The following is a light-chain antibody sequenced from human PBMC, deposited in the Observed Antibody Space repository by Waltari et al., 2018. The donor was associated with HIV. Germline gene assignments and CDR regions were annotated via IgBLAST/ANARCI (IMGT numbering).Light chain of an antibody. J-gene: IGLJ2*01. V-gene: IGLV2-23*02. CDR3: CSYARSSTRI. Sequence: QSALTQPASVSGTPGQSLTISCTGTSSDLGSYNLVSWYQQHPGKAPKLLIYEVSKRPSEVSNRFSGSKSGNTASLTISGLQAEDEADYYCCSYARSSTRIFGGGTKLTVL. CDR1: SSDLGSYNL. CDR2: EVS.